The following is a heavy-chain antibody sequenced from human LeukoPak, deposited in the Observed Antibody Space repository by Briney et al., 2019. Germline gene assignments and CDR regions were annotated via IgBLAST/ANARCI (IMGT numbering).Heavy chain of an antibody. CDR3: ARALGYCSGGSCTRGYNWFDP. CDR1: GGSISSSDYY. J-gene: IGHJ5*02. D-gene: IGHD2-15*01. Sequence: TSETLSLTCTVSGGSISSSDYYWGWIRQPPGKGLEWIGSIYYGGSTYYNPSLKSRVTISVDTSMNQFSLKLSFVTTADTAVYYCARALGYCSGGSCTRGYNWFDPWGQGTLVTVPS. V-gene: IGHV4-39*01. CDR2: IYYGGST.